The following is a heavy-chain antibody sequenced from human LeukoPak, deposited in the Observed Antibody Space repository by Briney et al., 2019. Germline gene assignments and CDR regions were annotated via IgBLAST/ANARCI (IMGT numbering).Heavy chain of an antibody. Sequence: ASVKIFCKASGYRFTSYYVNWLRQAPGQGLEWMRIINPNGGGTTYTGKFQGRVSMTRDTSTSTVYMELSSLRPDDTAIYYCARDPISSNWPRGHFFDPWGQGTLVTVSS. CDR1: GYRFTSYY. CDR2: INPNGGGT. J-gene: IGHJ5*02. CDR3: ARDPISSNWPRGHFFDP. D-gene: IGHD3-3*02. V-gene: IGHV1-46*01.